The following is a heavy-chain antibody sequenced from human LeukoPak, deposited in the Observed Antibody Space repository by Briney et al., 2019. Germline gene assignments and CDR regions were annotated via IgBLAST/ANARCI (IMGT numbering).Heavy chain of an antibody. D-gene: IGHD3-22*01. CDR2: ISGSGGST. J-gene: IGHJ6*02. CDR3: AKDPNYYDSDGMDV. Sequence: GGSLRLSCAASGFPFSSYAMSWVRQAPGKGLEWVSAISGSGGSTYYADSVKGRFTISRDNSKNTLYLQMNSLRAEDTAVYYCAKDPNYYDSDGMDVWGQGTTVTVSS. CDR1: GFPFSSYA. V-gene: IGHV3-23*01.